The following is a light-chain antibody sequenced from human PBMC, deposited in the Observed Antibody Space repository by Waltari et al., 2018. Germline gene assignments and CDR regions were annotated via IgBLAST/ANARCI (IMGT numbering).Light chain of an antibody. V-gene: IGKV1-39*01. J-gene: IGKJ2*01. CDR2: ATS. Sequence: DIQMTQSPSSLSASIGDRVTITCRASENIGNYLNWYQQRTGEAPKLLIYATSTLQTEVPSRFSGSGSRTDFTLNISSLQPEDFATYYCQHTFETPYSFGQGTKLESK. CDR1: ENIGNY. CDR3: QHTFETPYS.